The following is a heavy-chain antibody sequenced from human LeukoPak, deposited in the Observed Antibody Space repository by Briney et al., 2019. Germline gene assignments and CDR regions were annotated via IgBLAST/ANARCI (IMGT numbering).Heavy chain of an antibody. J-gene: IGHJ4*02. Sequence: GGSLRLSCAASGFTFSSYGMHWVRQAPGKGLEWVAVIWYDGSNKYYADSVKGRFTISRDNSKNTLYLQMNSLRAEDTAVYYCARHGEGSGWETPAPYYFDYWGQGTLVTVSS. D-gene: IGHD6-19*01. CDR2: IWYDGSNK. CDR1: GFTFSSYG. V-gene: IGHV3-33*01. CDR3: ARHGEGSGWETPAPYYFDY.